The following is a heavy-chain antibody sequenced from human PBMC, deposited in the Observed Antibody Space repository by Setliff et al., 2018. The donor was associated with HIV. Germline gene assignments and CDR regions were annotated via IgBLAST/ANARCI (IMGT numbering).Heavy chain of an antibody. CDR2: INPSDGSA. Sequence: ASVKVSCKASGYTFTSCFLHWVRQAPGQGLEYMGIINPSDGSADYVEKFQDRVTITRDTSTSTVYMEMSSLRSEDTAIYYCANLGPYDSSFFDYWGQGTLVTVSS. D-gene: IGHD3-22*01. CDR1: GYTFTSCF. V-gene: IGHV1-46*01. CDR3: ANLGPYDSSFFDY. J-gene: IGHJ4*02.